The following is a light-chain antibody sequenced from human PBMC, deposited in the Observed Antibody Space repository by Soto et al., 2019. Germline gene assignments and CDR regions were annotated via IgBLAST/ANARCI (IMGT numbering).Light chain of an antibody. V-gene: IGLV1-44*01. Sequence: QSVLTQPPSASGTPGQRVTISCSGGSSNIGSHTVNWYQHLPGTAPKLLIYSNNQRPSGVPDRFSGSVSGTSASLAISGLQPEDEADYYCAAWHDSLNGPVFGGGTQLTVL. CDR3: AAWHDSLNGPV. CDR1: SSNIGSHT. J-gene: IGLJ2*01. CDR2: SNN.